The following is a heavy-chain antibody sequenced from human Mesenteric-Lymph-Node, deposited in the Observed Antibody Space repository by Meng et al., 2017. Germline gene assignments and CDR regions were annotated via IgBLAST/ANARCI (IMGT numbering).Heavy chain of an antibody. Sequence: QSGVGVKDSGAPVKASCKASGYTFTASSLNWVRQAPGQGLEWIGRISPHSGGTDYAQNFQGRVTLTRDTSISTAYMQMSGLTSDDTAVYYCARDPGLDRWGRGTLVTVSS. V-gene: IGHV1-2*06. CDR3: ARDPGLDR. CDR1: GYTFTASS. J-gene: IGHJ5*02. CDR2: ISPHSGGT.